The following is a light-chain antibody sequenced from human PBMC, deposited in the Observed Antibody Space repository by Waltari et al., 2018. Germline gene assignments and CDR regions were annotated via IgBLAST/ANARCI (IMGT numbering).Light chain of an antibody. CDR1: QTISSW. CDR2: KAS. Sequence: DIQMTQSPSTLSASVGDRVTITCRASQTISSWLAWYQQKPGKAPKLLMYKASSLESGVLSRFSGSGSGTEFTLTISSLQPDDFATYYCQQYSTYSSFGQGTKLEI. J-gene: IGKJ2*03. CDR3: QQYSTYSS. V-gene: IGKV1-5*03.